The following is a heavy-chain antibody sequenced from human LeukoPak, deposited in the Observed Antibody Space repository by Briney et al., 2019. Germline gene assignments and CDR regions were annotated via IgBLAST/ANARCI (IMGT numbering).Heavy chain of an antibody. CDR1: GFTFSSYA. J-gene: IGHJ4*02. CDR2: ISYDGSNK. D-gene: IGHD3-3*01. V-gene: IGHV3-30*04. CDR3: ARDGRDDFWSGYYFDY. Sequence: GGSLRLSCAASGFTFSSYAMHWVRQAPGKGLEWVAVISYDGSNKYYADSVKVRFTISIDNSKNTLYLQMKSLRAEDTAVYYCARDGRDDFWSGYYFDYWGQGTLVTVSS.